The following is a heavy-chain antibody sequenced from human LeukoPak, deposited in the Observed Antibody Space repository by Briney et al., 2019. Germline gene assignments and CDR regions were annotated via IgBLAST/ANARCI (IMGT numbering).Heavy chain of an antibody. J-gene: IGHJ5*02. D-gene: IGHD3-22*01. CDR2: MYYSGST. V-gene: IGHV4-30-4*01. CDR1: GGSISSGDYY. CDR3: ARPYYYDSRIDP. Sequence: PSETLSLTCTVSGGSISSGDYYWSWIRQPPGKGLEWIAYMYYSGSTYYNPSLKSRVTMSADTSKNQLSLKLSSVTPADTAVYYCARPYYYDSRIDPWGQGILVTVSS.